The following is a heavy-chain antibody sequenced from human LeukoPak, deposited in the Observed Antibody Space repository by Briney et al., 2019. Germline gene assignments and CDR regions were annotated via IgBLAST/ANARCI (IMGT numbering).Heavy chain of an antibody. D-gene: IGHD6-13*01. Sequence: GGSLRLSCEASGFTFSSYAMSWVRQAPGKGLEWVSAIRSGTTDTYYADSVKGRFTISRDNAKNSLYLQMSGLRAEDTALYYCARGLIGSWYGQGDYWGQGTLVTVS. CDR3: ARGLIGSWYGQGDY. CDR2: IRSGTTDT. V-gene: IGHV3-21*01. CDR1: GFTFSSYA. J-gene: IGHJ4*02.